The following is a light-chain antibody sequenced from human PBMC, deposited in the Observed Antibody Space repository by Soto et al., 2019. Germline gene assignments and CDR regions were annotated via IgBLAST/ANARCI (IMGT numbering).Light chain of an antibody. CDR2: KAS. CDR1: QSISNR. CDR3: QQYYSYAWT. V-gene: IGKV1-5*03. J-gene: IGKJ1*01. Sequence: DIQMTQFPSTLSASVGDRVTITCRASQSISNRLAWFQQKSGEAPRILLHKASNLESVVPSRFSGSGSGTEFTLTISSLQPDDFATYYCQQYYSYAWTFGQGTRVEIK.